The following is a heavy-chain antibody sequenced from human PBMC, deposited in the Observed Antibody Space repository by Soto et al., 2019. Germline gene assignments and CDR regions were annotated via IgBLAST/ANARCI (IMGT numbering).Heavy chain of an antibody. J-gene: IGHJ4*02. CDR1: GYTFTSYG. D-gene: IGHD1-26*01. V-gene: IGHV1-18*01. CDR3: ASDRALELGDY. CDR2: ISAYSGNT. Sequence: QVQLVQSGAEVKKPGASVKVSCKASGYTFTSYGISWVRQAPGQGLEWMGWISAYSGNTNYAQKLQGRGTMTTDTSTSTADMELRSMRSDDTAVYYCASDRALELGDYWGQGTLVTVSS.